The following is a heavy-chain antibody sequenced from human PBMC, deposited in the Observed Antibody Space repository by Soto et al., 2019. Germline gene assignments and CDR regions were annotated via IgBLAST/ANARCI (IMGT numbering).Heavy chain of an antibody. D-gene: IGHD1-26*01. CDR1: GFTFSSYA. J-gene: IGHJ6*02. CDR3: ARENHPGDHSGYDFYGMDV. V-gene: IGHV3-30-3*01. CDR2: ISYDGSNK. Sequence: GGSLRLSCAASGFTFSSYAMHWVRQAPGKGLEWVAVISYDGSNKYYADSVKGRFTISRDNSKNTLYLQMNSLRAEDTAAYYCARENHPGDHSGYDFYGMDVWGQGTTVTVSS.